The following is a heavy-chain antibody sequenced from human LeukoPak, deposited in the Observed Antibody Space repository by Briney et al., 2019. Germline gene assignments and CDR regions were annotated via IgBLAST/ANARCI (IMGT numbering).Heavy chain of an antibody. CDR1: GYTFTSYY. V-gene: IGHV1-46*01. Sequence: GASVKVSCKASGYTFTSYYMHWVRQAPGQGLEWMGIINPSGGSTSYAQNFQGRVTMTRDTSTSTVYMGLNSLRYEDTAVYYCARDPIGVPAAIWDDYWGQGTLVTVSS. D-gene: IGHD2-2*02. J-gene: IGHJ4*02. CDR3: ARDPIGVPAAIWDDY. CDR2: INPSGGST.